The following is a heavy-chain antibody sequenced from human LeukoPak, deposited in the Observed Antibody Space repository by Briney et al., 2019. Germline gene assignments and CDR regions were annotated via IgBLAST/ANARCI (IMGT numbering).Heavy chain of an antibody. D-gene: IGHD2-2*01. J-gene: IGHJ4*02. V-gene: IGHV1-2*06. CDR1: GYTFTGYY. Sequence: ASVKVSCKASGYTFTGYYMHWVRQAPGQGLEWMGRINPNSGGTNYAQKFQGRVTITADESTSTAYMELSSLRSEDTAVYYCARVFPEGSTVYFDYWGQGTLVTVSS. CDR2: INPNSGGT. CDR3: ARVFPEGSTVYFDY.